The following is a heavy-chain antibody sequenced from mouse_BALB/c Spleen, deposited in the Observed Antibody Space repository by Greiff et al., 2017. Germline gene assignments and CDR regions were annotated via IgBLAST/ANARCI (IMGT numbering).Heavy chain of an antibody. CDR1: GYAFTNYL. Sequence: VKLMESGAELVRPGTSVKVSCKASGYAFTNYLIEWVKQRPGQGLEWIGVINPGSGGTNYNEKFKGKATLTADKSSSTAYMQLSSLTSDDSAVYFCARCGDGSHFYYAMDYWGQGTSVTVSS. CDR2: INPGSGGT. V-gene: IGHV1-54*01. CDR3: ARCGDGSHFYYAMDY. D-gene: IGHD2-3*01. J-gene: IGHJ4*01.